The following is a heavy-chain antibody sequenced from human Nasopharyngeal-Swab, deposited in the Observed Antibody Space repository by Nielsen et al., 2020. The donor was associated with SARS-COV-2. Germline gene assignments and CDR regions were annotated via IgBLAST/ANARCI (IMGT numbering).Heavy chain of an antibody. V-gene: IGHV4-34*01. D-gene: IGHD6-13*01. Sequence: SETLSLTCAVYGGSFSGYYWSWIRQPPGKGLEWIGEINHNGSTNYNPSLKSRVTISVDTSKNQFSLKLSSVTAADTAVYYCARGPYSSSWGHYYGMDVWGQGTTVTVSS. CDR2: INHNGST. J-gene: IGHJ6*02. CDR1: GGSFSGYY. CDR3: ARGPYSSSWGHYYGMDV.